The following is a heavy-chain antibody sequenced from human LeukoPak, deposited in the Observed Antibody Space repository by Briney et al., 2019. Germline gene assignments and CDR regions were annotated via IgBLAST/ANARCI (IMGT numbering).Heavy chain of an antibody. CDR3: AKDTDGAAAGTTWGH. D-gene: IGHD6-13*01. J-gene: IGHJ4*02. CDR2: INGDGRNI. CDR1: GFTFSSYW. Sequence: GGSLRLSCVASGFTFSSYWMHWVRQDPRKGLVWVSRINGDGRNINYADSVRGRFTISRDNAKNSLYLQMNSLRAEDTALYYCAKDTDGAAAGTTWGHWGQGTLVTVSS. V-gene: IGHV3-74*01.